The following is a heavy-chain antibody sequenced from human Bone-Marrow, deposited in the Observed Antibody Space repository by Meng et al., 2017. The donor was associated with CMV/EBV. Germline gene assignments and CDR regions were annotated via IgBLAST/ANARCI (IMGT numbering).Heavy chain of an antibody. CDR1: GFTFSSYS. D-gene: IGHD3-3*01. Sequence: GESLKISCGASGFTFSSYSMNWVRQAPGKGLEWVSSMSRSSSYIYYADSVKGRFTISRDNAKNTLYLQMNSLRAEDTAVYYCARGGFLEWHTEFDYWGQGTLVTVSS. CDR3: ARGGFLEWHTEFDY. V-gene: IGHV3-21*01. J-gene: IGHJ4*02. CDR2: MSRSSSYI.